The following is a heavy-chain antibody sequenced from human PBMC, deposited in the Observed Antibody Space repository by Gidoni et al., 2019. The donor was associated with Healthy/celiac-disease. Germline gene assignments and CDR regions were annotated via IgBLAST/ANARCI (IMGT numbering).Heavy chain of an antibody. D-gene: IGHD6-13*01. CDR2: ISSSGSTI. CDR3: ASYLRSSSWYSVGYYYYGMDV. CDR1: GFTFSRYE. V-gene: IGHV3-48*03. J-gene: IGHJ6*02. Sequence: EVQLVYSGGGLVQPGGFLMLSCLASGFTFSRYEMHVVRKAQGKGLEWVSYISSSGSTIYYADSVKGRFTISRDNAKNSLYLQMTSLRAEDTAVYYCASYLRSSSWYSVGYYYYGMDVWGQGTTVTVSS.